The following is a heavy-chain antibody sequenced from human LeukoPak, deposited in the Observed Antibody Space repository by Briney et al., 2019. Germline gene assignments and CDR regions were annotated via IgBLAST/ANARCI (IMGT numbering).Heavy chain of an antibody. Sequence: SETLSLTCTVSGGSISSYYWSWIRQPPGKGLEWIGYFYYSGSTNYNPSLKRRDTISVDTSKNQFSLKLSSVTAADTAVYYCARGVYGSGSYYFDYWGQGTLVTVSS. V-gene: IGHV4-59*01. CDR1: GGSISSYY. D-gene: IGHD3-10*01. CDR2: FYYSGST. CDR3: ARGVYGSGSYYFDY. J-gene: IGHJ4*02.